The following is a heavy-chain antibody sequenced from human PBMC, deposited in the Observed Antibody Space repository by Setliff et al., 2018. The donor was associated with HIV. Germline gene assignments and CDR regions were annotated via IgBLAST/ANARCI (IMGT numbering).Heavy chain of an antibody. CDR2: INQSGST. D-gene: IGHD3-10*01. CDR3: ARGRGARFLPIKIFDY. CDR1: GGSFSDYY. Sequence: PSETLSLTCVAHGGSFSDYYWSWIRQPPGKGLEWIWEINQSGSTDYSPLLKSRVTISMDASTNHVSLTLSSVTAADTAVYYCARGRGARFLPIKIFDYWAQGTLVTVSS. J-gene: IGHJ4*02. V-gene: IGHV4-34*01.